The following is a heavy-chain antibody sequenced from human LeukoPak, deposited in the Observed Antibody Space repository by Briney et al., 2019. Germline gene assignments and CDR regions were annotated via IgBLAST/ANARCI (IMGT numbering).Heavy chain of an antibody. CDR2: VNPNSANT. CDR3: ARGFGAHDYDIDY. Sequence: ASVTVSCKSSGYTFTSYDINWVRQATGQGLEWMGWVNPNSANTGYTQKFQGRVTMTRDTSIGTAYMELSSLRPEDTAVYYCARGFGAHDYDIDYWGQGTLVTVSS. J-gene: IGHJ4*02. CDR1: GYTFTSYD. V-gene: IGHV1-8*01. D-gene: IGHD4-17*01.